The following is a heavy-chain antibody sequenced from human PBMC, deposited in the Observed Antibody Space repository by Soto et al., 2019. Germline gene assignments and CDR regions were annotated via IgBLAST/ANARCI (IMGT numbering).Heavy chain of an antibody. J-gene: IGHJ4*02. D-gene: IGHD3-3*01. Sequence: EVQLVESGGGLVKRGGSLRLSCAVSGLSSSKARMPWVRQAPGKGLEWVCRINDLRDGGTTDYAAHVRGRFTISRDDSKNIVYLKMNSVQIEDTGVDYCTTVPGITMFGVVVDHWGQGTRVTVSS. CDR1: GLSSSKAR. CDR2: INDLRDGGTT. V-gene: IGHV3-15*01. CDR3: TTVPGITMFGVVVDH.